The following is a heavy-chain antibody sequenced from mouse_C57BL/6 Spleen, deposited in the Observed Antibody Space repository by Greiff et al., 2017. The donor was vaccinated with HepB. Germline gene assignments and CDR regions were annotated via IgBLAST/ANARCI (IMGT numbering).Heavy chain of an antibody. CDR1: GFTFSDYY. CDR3: ARARTVVATGAMDY. CDR2: ISNGGGST. Sequence: EVQVVESGGGLVQPGGSLKLSCAASGFTFSDYYMYWVRQTPEKRLEWVAYISNGGGSTYYPDTVKGRFTISRDNAKNTLYLQMSRLKYEDTAMYYWARARTVVATGAMDYWGQGTSVTVSS. V-gene: IGHV5-12*01. J-gene: IGHJ4*01. D-gene: IGHD1-1*01.